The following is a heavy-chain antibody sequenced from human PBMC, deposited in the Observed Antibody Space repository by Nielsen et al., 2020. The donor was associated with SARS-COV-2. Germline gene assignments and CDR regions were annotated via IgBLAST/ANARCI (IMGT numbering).Heavy chain of an antibody. D-gene: IGHD3-22*01. CDR3: ARVRYYYDSSGYYTFDY. J-gene: IGHJ4*02. Sequence: GESLKISCAASGFTVSSNYMSWVRQAPGKGLEWVSVIYSGGSTYYADSVKGRFTISRDNSKNTLYLQMNSLRAEDTAVYYCARVRYYYDSSGYYTFDYWGQGTLVTVSS. CDR2: IYSGGST. V-gene: IGHV3-53*01. CDR1: GFTVSSNY.